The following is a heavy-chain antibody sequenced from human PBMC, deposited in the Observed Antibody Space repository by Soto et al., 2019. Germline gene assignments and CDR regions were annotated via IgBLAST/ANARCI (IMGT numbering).Heavy chain of an antibody. Sequence: QVHLVQSGAEVKKPGSSVKVSCKASGGTFSSHAFSWVRQAPGQGLEWMGGIITFFGTPNYAQKFQDRVTITADESTSTAYMELRSLRSDDTAVYYCAKEYGYNWYDFWYYWGQGTLVTVSS. J-gene: IGHJ4*02. V-gene: IGHV1-69*12. D-gene: IGHD1-1*01. CDR2: IITFFGTP. CDR3: AKEYGYNWYDFWYY. CDR1: GGTFSSHA.